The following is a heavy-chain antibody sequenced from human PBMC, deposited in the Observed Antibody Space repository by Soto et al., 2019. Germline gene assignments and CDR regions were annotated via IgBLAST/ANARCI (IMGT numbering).Heavy chain of an antibody. J-gene: IGHJ4*02. CDR2: IIPILGIA. CDR3: ASELERRLFDY. D-gene: IGHD1-1*01. CDR1: GGTFSCYT. V-gene: IGHV1-69*02. Sequence: ASVKVSCKASGGTFSCYTISWVRQAPGQGLEWMGRIIPILGIANYAQKFQGRVTITADKSTSTAYMELSSLRSEDTAVYYCASELERRLFDYWGQGTLVTVSS.